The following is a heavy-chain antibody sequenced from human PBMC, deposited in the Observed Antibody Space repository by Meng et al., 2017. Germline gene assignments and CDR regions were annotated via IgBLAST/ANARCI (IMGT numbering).Heavy chain of an antibody. D-gene: IGHD4-17*01. CDR1: GFTFSSYE. J-gene: IGHJ4*02. Sequence: GESLKISCAASGFTFSSYEMNWVRQAPGKGLEWVSYISTSGSPIYYADSVKGRFTISRNNDKNSLYLQKNNLSAEDTAVYYCARELTHDYGDYLKWGQGTMVTVSS. CDR3: ARELTHDYGDYLK. V-gene: IGHV3-48*03. CDR2: ISTSGSPI.